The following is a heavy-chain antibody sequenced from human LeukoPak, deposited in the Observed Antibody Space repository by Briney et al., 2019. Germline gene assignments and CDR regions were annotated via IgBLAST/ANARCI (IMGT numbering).Heavy chain of an antibody. CDR2: ISGSGGST. D-gene: IGHD6-19*01. CDR1: GFTFSSYA. Sequence: GGSLRLSCADSGFTFSSYAMSWVRQAPGKGLEWVSVISGSGGSTYYADSVKGRFTISRDNAKNSLYLQMNSLRAEDTALYYCAKGVASYSSGPGDYWGQGTLVTVSS. CDR3: AKGVASYSSGPGDY. J-gene: IGHJ4*02. V-gene: IGHV3-23*01.